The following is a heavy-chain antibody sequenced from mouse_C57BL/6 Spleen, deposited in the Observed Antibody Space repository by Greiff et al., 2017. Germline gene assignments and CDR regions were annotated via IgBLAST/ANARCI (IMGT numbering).Heavy chain of an antibody. J-gene: IGHJ2*01. Sequence: QVQLKESGPGLVAPSQSLSITCTVSGFSLTSYGVHWVRQPPEKGLEWLVVIWSDGSTTYNSALKSRLSISKDNSKSQVFLKMNSLQTDDTAMYYCARSNYDEYYFDYWGQGTTLTVSS. CDR3: ARSNYDEYYFDY. CDR1: GFSLTSYG. CDR2: IWSDGST. D-gene: IGHD2-4*01. V-gene: IGHV2-6*03.